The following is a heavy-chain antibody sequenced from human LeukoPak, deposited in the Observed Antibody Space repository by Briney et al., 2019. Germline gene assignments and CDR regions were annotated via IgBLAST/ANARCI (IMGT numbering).Heavy chain of an antibody. J-gene: IGHJ6*03. Sequence: PPETLSHTSTVPGGSISSSSYYSGWIRQPPGKGLEWMVSIYYSGSTYYNPSLKSRVTISVDTSKNQFSLKLSSVTAADTAAYYCAREVAARPYYYYYYMDVWGKGTTVTVSS. V-gene: IGHV4-39*07. CDR1: GGSISSSSYY. D-gene: IGHD6-6*01. CDR3: AREVAARPYYYYYYMDV. CDR2: IYYSGST.